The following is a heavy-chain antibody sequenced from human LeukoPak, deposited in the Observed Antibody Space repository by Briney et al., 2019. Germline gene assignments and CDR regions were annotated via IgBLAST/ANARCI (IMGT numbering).Heavy chain of an antibody. Sequence: ASVKVSCKASGGTFSSYAISWVRQAPGQGLEWMGIINPSGGSTSYAQKFQGRVTMTRDTSTSTVYMELSSLRSEDTAVYYCARKERDGYNHYWGQGTLVTVSS. D-gene: IGHD5-24*01. CDR2: INPSGGST. CDR1: GGTFSSYA. V-gene: IGHV1-46*01. CDR3: ARKERDGYNHY. J-gene: IGHJ4*02.